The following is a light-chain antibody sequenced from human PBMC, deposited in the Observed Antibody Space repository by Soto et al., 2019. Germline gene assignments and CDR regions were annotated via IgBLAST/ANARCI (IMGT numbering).Light chain of an antibody. V-gene: IGKV3-20*01. Sequence: EIVLTHSPGTLSLSPWERATLSCRASQSVSSSYLAWYQQKAGLAPRFLIYGTSSRATGIPDRFSGSGSGTDFSLTISRLEPEDFAVYYCHQYGSSPTMLGQGTKVDIK. CDR1: QSVSSSY. CDR2: GTS. CDR3: HQYGSSPTM. J-gene: IGKJ1*01.